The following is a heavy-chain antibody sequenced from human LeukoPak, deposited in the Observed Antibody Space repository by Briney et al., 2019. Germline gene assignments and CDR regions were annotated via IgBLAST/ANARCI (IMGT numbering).Heavy chain of an antibody. D-gene: IGHD6-13*01. CDR2: IYGGGST. V-gene: IGHV3-53*01. J-gene: IGHJ3*02. CDR1: GLSVSSNF. Sequence: PGGSLRLSCAATGLSVSSNFMSWVRQAPGKGLEWVSVIYGGGSTYYADSVKGRFTISRDTPKNTLYLQMNSLRAEDTAVYYCARDADPATGIAAAGSAFDIWGQGTMVTVSS. CDR3: ARDADPATGIAAAGSAFDI.